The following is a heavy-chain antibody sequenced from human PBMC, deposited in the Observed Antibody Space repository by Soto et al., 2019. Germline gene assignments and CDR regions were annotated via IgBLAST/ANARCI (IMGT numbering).Heavy chain of an antibody. J-gene: IGHJ4*02. V-gene: IGHV3-30-3*01. CDR2: ISYDGSNK. CDR1: GFTFSSYA. Sequence: QVQLVESGGGVVQPGRSLRLSCAASGFTFSSYAMHWVRQAPGKGLEWVAVISYDGSNKYYADSVKGRFTISRDNSKNTLDLKMNSLRAEDTAVYCCARGRVWGDYWGQGTLVTVSS. D-gene: IGHD1-26*01. CDR3: ARGRVWGDY.